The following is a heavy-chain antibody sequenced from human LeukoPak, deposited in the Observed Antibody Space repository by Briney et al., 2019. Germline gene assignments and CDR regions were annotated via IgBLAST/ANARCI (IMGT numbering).Heavy chain of an antibody. Sequence: GAPVKVSCKASGGTFSSYAISWVRQAPGQGLEWMGGIIPIFGTANYAQKFQGRVTITADESTSTAYMELSSLRSEDTAVYYCASRSYDFWSGYLEGYYFDYWGQGTLVTVSS. V-gene: IGHV1-69*13. CDR1: GGTFSSYA. J-gene: IGHJ4*02. CDR2: IIPIFGTA. CDR3: ASRSYDFWSGYLEGYYFDY. D-gene: IGHD3-3*01.